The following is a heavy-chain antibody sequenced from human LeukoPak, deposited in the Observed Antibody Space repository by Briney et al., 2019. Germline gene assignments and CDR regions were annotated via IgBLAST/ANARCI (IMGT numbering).Heavy chain of an antibody. CDR1: GYSFANYG. V-gene: IGHV1-18*01. J-gene: IGHJ4*02. CDR3: ARDFGTQRVLRYFDCDL. CDR2: INPSNGNT. Sequence: VASVKVSCKASGYSFANYGISWVRQAPGQGLEWMAWINPSNGNTNYAQNFQGRVTVTADPSTSTVYMELRSLRSDDTAVFYCARDFGTQRVLRYFDCDLWGQGTLVTVSS. D-gene: IGHD3-9*01.